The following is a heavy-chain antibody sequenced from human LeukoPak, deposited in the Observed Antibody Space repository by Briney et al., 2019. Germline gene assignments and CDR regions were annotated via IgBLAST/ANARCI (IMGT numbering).Heavy chain of an antibody. CDR2: INPNSGGT. D-gene: IGHD3-10*01. CDR1: GYTFTGYY. Sequence: GASVNVSCKASGYTFTGYYMHWVRQAPGQGLEWMGWINPNSGGTNYAQKFQGRVTMTRDTSISTAYMELSRLRSDDTAVYYCARDVGGSGSYSFDYWGQGTLVTVSS. V-gene: IGHV1-2*02. CDR3: ARDVGGSGSYSFDY. J-gene: IGHJ4*02.